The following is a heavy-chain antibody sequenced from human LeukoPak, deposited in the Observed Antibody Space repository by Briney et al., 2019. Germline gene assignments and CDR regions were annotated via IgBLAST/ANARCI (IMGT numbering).Heavy chain of an antibody. CDR3: ATPGMAMGSPIAFDI. CDR2: FDPEDGET. D-gene: IGHD6-19*01. J-gene: IGHJ3*02. V-gene: IGHV1-24*01. CDR1: GYTLTESS. Sequence: GASVKVSCKVSGYTLTESSMHWVRQAPGKGLEWMGGFDPEDGETIYAQKFQGRVTMTEDTSTDTAYMELSSLRSEDTAVYYCATPGMAMGSPIAFDIWGQGTMVTVSS.